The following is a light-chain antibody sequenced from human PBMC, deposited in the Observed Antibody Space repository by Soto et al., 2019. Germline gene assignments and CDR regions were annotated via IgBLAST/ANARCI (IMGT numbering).Light chain of an antibody. Sequence: QSALTQPRSVSGSPGQSVTISCTGTSSDVGGYNYVSWYQQNPGKAPKLMIYDVSKRPSGVSDRFSGSKSANTASLIISGLQGEDEADYYCCSYAGNTLVVFGGGTQLTVL. CDR3: CSYAGNTLVV. CDR2: DVS. V-gene: IGLV2-11*01. J-gene: IGLJ2*01. CDR1: SSDVGGYNY.